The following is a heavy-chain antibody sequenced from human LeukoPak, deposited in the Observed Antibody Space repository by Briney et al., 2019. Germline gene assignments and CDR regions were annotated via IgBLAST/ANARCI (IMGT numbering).Heavy chain of an antibody. V-gene: IGHV3-23*01. CDR2: ISDSGSTT. CDR3: AKDPSTFLTTGWYFDL. CDR1: GFTFRNFG. Sequence: GGTLRLSCAASGFTFRNFGMTWVRQVPGKGLEWVSAISDSGSTTHYADSVRGRFTISRDNPKGTLYLQMRSLRAVDTAIYYCAKDPSTFLTTGWYFDLWGRGTLVTVSS. J-gene: IGHJ2*01. D-gene: IGHD4-17*01.